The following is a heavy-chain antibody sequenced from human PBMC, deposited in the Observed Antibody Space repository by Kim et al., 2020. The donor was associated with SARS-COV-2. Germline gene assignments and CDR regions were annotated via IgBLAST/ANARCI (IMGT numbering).Heavy chain of an antibody. J-gene: IGHJ4*01. CDR3: SSAGSQCLVCPCFFYFVY. CDR2: INHIGST. Sequence: SETLSLTCAVYGGSFSGYYWSWIRQPPGKGREWIGEINHIGSTNYNPSLKSRVTISVDTSKNQFSLRLSSLTAAATAVFYCSSAGSQCLVCPCFFYFVY. D-gene: IGHD2-15*01. CDR1: GGSFSGYY. V-gene: IGHV4-34*01.